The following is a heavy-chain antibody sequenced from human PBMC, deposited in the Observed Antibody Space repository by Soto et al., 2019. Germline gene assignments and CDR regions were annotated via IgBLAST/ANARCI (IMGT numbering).Heavy chain of an antibody. CDR2: ISSSGSTI. CDR3: ASPIGGAIAAAGTKKGYYYYMDV. D-gene: IGHD6-13*01. J-gene: IGHJ6*03. Sequence: PGGSLRLSCAASGFTFSDYYMSWIRQAPGKGLEWVSYISSSGSTIYYADSVKGRFTISRDNAKNSLYLQMNSLRAEDTAVYYCASPIGGAIAAAGTKKGYYYYMDVWGKGTTVTVSS. CDR1: GFTFSDYY. V-gene: IGHV3-11*01.